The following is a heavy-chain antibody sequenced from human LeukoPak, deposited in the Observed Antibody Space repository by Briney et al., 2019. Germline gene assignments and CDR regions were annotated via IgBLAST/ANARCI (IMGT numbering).Heavy chain of an antibody. CDR3: ARRAGEYSHPYDY. J-gene: IGHJ4*02. CDR1: GFTFNNYW. D-gene: IGHD2-15*01. CDR2: IYSGGNT. Sequence: GGSLRLSCAASGFTFNNYWMSWVRQAPGKGLEWVSFIYSGGNTHYSDSVTGRFTISRDNSKNTLYLQMNSLRAEDTAIYYCARRAGEYSHPYDYWGQGTLVTVSS. V-gene: IGHV3-53*01.